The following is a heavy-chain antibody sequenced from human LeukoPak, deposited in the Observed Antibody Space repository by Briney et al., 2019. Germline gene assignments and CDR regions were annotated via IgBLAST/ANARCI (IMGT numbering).Heavy chain of an antibody. D-gene: IGHD1-26*01. Sequence: PSETLSLTCTVSGGSISSGGYYWSWIRQHPGKGLEWIGYIYYSGSTYYNPSLKSRVTISVDTSRNQFSLKLSSVTAEDTAVYYCARGSELGATCDYWGQGTLVTVSS. CDR3: ARGSELGATCDY. J-gene: IGHJ4*02. CDR2: IYYSGST. V-gene: IGHV4-31*03. CDR1: GGSISSGGYY.